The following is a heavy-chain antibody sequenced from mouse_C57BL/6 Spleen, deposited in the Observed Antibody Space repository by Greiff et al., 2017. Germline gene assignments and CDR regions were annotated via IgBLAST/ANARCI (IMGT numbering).Heavy chain of an antibody. CDR2: INPYNGGT. J-gene: IGHJ2*01. D-gene: IGHD1-1*01. CDR3: ARGYYGNEYYFDY. Sequence: EVQLQQSGPVLVKPGASVKMSCKASGYTFTDYYMNWVKQSHGKSLEWIGVINPYNGGTSYNQKFKGKATLTVDKSFSTAYMELNSLTSEDSAVYYCARGYYGNEYYFDYWGQGTTLTVSS. V-gene: IGHV1-19*01. CDR1: GYTFTDYY.